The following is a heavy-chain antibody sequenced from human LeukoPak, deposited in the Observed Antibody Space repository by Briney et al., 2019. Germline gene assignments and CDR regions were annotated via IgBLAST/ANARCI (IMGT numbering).Heavy chain of an antibody. D-gene: IGHD6-13*01. Sequence: GGSLRLSCAASGFTVSSNYMSWVSQAPGKGLEWVSVIYSGGSTYYADSVKGRFTISRDNSKNTLYLQMNSLRAEDTAVYYCARLRGKYSSSWYLDYWGQGTLVTVSS. J-gene: IGHJ4*02. V-gene: IGHV3-53*01. CDR2: IYSGGST. CDR1: GFTVSSNY. CDR3: ARLRGKYSSSWYLDY.